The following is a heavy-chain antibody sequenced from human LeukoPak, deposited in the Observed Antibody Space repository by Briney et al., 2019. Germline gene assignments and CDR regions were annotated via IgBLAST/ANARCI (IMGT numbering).Heavy chain of an antibody. CDR1: GGSFSGYY. CDR3: ATRVWFGELY. J-gene: IGHJ4*02. CDR2: INHGGST. Sequence: SETLSLTCAVYGGSFSGYYWSWIRQPPGKGLEWIGEINHGGSTNYNPSLKSRVTISVDTSKNQFSLKLSSVTAADTAVYYCATRVWFGELYWGQGTLVTVSS. V-gene: IGHV4-34*01. D-gene: IGHD3-10*01.